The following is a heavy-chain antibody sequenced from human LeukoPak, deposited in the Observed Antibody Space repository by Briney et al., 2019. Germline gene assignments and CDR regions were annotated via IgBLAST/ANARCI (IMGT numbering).Heavy chain of an antibody. CDR2: IIPIFGTA. CDR1: GSTSSSYA. Sequence: SVKVSCKASGSTSSSYAISWVRQAPGQGLEWMGGIIPIFGTANYAQKFQGRVTITADESTSTAYMELSSLRSEDTAVYYCARRTPNSSGWSFDYWGQGTLVTVSS. D-gene: IGHD6-19*01. J-gene: IGHJ4*02. CDR3: ARRTPNSSGWSFDY. V-gene: IGHV1-69*13.